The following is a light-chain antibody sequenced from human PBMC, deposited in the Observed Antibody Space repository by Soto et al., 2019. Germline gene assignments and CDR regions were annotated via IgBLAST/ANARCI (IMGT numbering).Light chain of an antibody. CDR2: DVS. Sequence: DIQMTQSPSTLSASVGDRVTITCRASQNVTTWLAWYQHKPGKAPKLLLYDVSNLESGVPSRFSGSGSGTEFTLTISSQQSDDVATYFSQQYDSSRTFGQGTKLEIK. V-gene: IGKV1-5*01. CDR1: QNVTTW. CDR3: QQYDSSRT. J-gene: IGKJ1*01.